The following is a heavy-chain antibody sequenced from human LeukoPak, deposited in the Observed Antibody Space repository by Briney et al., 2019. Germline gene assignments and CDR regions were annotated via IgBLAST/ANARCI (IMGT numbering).Heavy chain of an antibody. CDR1: GGSISSYY. CDR2: IYYSGST. D-gene: IGHD6-19*01. J-gene: IGHJ4*02. V-gene: IGHV4-59*08. Sequence: PSETLSLTCTVSGGSISSYYWSWIRQPPGKGLEWMGYIYYSGSTNYNPSLKSRVTISVDTSKNQFSLKLSSVTAADTAVYYCARQVYSSGWYWDDYWGQGTLVTVSS. CDR3: ARQVYSSGWYWDDY.